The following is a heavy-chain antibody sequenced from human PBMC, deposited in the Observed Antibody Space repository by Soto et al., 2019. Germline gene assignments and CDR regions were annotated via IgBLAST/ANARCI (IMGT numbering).Heavy chain of an antibody. CDR1: GFTFSSYA. CDR2: ISGSGGST. Sequence: GGSLRLSCAASGFTFSSYAMSWVRQAPGKGLEWVSAISGSGGSTYYADSVKGRFTISRDNSKNTLYLQMNSLRAEDTAVYYCAKDFVQYSGYDVNYYFDYWGQGTLVTVSS. D-gene: IGHD5-12*01. V-gene: IGHV3-23*01. J-gene: IGHJ4*02. CDR3: AKDFVQYSGYDVNYYFDY.